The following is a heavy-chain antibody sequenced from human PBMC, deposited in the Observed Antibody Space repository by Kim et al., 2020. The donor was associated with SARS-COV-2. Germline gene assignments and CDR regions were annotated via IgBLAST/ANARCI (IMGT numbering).Heavy chain of an antibody. CDR3: ARAYYGSGSYFNYFDY. CDR1: GGSISTYY. CDR2: IYYSGST. J-gene: IGHJ4*02. Sequence: SETLSLTCTVSGGSISTYYWRWIRQPPGKGLEWIGYIYYSGSTNYNPSLKSRVTLSEDTSKNQFSLKLSSVTAADTAVYYCARAYYGSGSYFNYFDYWGQGSLFTVSS. D-gene: IGHD3-10*01. V-gene: IGHV4-59*01.